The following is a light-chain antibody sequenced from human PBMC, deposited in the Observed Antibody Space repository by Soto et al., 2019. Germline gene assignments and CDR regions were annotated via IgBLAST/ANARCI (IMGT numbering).Light chain of an antibody. CDR1: ENVRTF. J-gene: IGKJ1*01. Sequence: EVVFTQSPATLSLSPGERATLCCRASENVRTFVDWYQQKPGQAPRLLIYGASNRATGIPARFSGSGSGTDFTLTISNLEPEDFAVYYCQQHSHWPPWTFGQGTKVDIX. V-gene: IGKV3-11*01. CDR3: QQHSHWPPWT. CDR2: GAS.